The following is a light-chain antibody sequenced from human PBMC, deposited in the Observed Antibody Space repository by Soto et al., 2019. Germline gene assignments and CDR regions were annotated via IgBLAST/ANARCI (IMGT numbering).Light chain of an antibody. V-gene: IGLV2-11*01. J-gene: IGLJ1*01. CDR1: SSDVGGYNY. CDR2: DVS. CDR3: CSYAGSYTWV. Sequence: QSVLTQPRSVSGSPGQSVTISCTGTSSDVGGYNYVSWYRQHPGKAPKLMIYDVSKRPSGVPDRFSGSKSGNTASLTISGLQVEDEAEYYCCSYAGSYTWVFVTGTKLTVL.